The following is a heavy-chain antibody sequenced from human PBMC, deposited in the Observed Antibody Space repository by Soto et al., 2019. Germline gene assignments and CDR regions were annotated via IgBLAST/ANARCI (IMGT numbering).Heavy chain of an antibody. CDR3: ANYHDFWSGYHFDY. CDR1: GFTFSSYA. CDR2: ISGSGGST. V-gene: IGHV3-23*01. Sequence: SLRLSCAASGFTFSSYAMSWVRQAPGKGLEWVSAISGSGGSTYYADSVKGRFTISRDNSKNTLYLQMNSLRAEDTAVYYCANYHDFWSGYHFDYWGQGTLVTVSS. J-gene: IGHJ4*02. D-gene: IGHD3-3*01.